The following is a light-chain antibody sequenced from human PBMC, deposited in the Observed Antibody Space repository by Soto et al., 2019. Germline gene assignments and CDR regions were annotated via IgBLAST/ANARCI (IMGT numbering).Light chain of an antibody. CDR1: SSDVGSYNL. Sequence: QSALTQPASVSGSPGQSITISCTGTSSDVGSYNLVSWYQQHPGKDPKLMIYEVSKRPSGVSNRFSGSKSGNTASLTISGLQAEDEADYYCCLYAGSSTWVFGGGTQLTVL. J-gene: IGLJ3*02. CDR3: CLYAGSSTWV. V-gene: IGLV2-23*02. CDR2: EVS.